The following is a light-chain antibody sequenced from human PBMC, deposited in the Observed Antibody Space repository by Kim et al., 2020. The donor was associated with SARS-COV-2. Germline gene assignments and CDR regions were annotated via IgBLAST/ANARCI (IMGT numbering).Light chain of an antibody. V-gene: IGLV3-21*04. CDR1: NIGSKS. CDR2: YDT. J-gene: IGLJ3*02. CDR3: QVWDRSTNRV. Sequence: VAPGKTARITCGGDNIGSKSVHLYQQKPGQAPVVVIYYDTGRPSGVPERFSGSNSGDTATLTISRVEAGDEADYYCQVWDRSTNRVFGGGTKLTVL.